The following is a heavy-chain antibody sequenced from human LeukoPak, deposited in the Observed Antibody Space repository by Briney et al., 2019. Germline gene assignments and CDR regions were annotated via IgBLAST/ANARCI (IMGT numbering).Heavy chain of an antibody. D-gene: IGHD1-1*01. CDR2: IYYSGST. CDR3: ARAVGVGRGTYFDL. J-gene: IGHJ2*01. CDR1: GGSISSSSYY. V-gene: IGHV4-39*01. Sequence: SETLSLTCTVSGGSISSSSYYWGWIRQPPGKGLEWIGSIYYSGSTYYNPSLKSRVTISVDTSKNQFSLNLSSVTAADTAVYSCARAVGVGRGTYFDLWGRGTLVTVSS.